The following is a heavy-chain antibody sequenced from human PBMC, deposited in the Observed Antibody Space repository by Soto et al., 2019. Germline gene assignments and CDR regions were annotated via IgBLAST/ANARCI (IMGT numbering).Heavy chain of an antibody. V-gene: IGHV3-9*01. CDR2: ISWNSGSI. J-gene: IGHJ6*02. CDR3: AKDMSYGSGSYYNVNYYYGMDV. CDR1: GFTFDDYA. D-gene: IGHD3-10*01. Sequence: PGGSLRLSCAASGFTFDDYAMHWVRQAPGKGLEWVSGISWNSGSIGYADSVKGRFTISRDNAKNSLYLQMNSLRAEDTALYYCAKDMSYGSGSYYNVNYYYGMDVWGQGTTVTVSS.